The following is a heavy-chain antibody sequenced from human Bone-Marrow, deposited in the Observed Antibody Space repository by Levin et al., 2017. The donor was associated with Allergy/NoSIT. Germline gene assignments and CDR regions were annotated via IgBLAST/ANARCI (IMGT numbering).Heavy chain of an antibody. V-gene: IGHV1-8*01. CDR3: ARNGNWNDADF. J-gene: IGHJ4*02. CDR2: INPKTGNT. D-gene: IGHD1-1*01. Sequence: ASVKVSCKASGYSFTDYDINWMRQATGQGPEWMGWINPKTGNTGYAQKFRGRVSMTRDTSISTANMELSSLTSEDTAVYFCARNGNWNDADFWGQGTLVTVSS. CDR1: GYSFTDYD.